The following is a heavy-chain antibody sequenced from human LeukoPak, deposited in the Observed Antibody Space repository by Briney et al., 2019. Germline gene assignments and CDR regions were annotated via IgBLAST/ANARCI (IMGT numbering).Heavy chain of an antibody. CDR1: GYTFTSYY. D-gene: IGHD3-9*01. CDR3: ARDNYDILTGYYNGDY. Sequence: ASVKVSCKASGYTFTSYYMHWVRQAPGQGLEWMGIINPSGGSTSYAQKFQGRVTMTRDTSTSTVYMELSSLRSEDTAVYYCARDNYDILTGYYNGDYWGQGTLVTVSS. V-gene: IGHV1-46*01. J-gene: IGHJ4*02. CDR2: INPSGGST.